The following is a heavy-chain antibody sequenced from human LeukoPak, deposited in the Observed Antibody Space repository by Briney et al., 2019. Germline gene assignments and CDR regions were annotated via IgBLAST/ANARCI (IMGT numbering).Heavy chain of an antibody. CDR1: GFTFSSYA. J-gene: IGHJ4*02. CDR3: AKPARTDYTDY. Sequence: GGSLRLSCTTSGFTFSSYAMSWVRQAPGKGLEWVSAISGSSGRTYYADFVKGRFTISRDNSKNTLYLQMNSLRAGDTAIYFCAKPARTDYTDYWGQGTLVTVSS. D-gene: IGHD1-14*01. CDR2: ISGSSGRT. V-gene: IGHV3-23*01.